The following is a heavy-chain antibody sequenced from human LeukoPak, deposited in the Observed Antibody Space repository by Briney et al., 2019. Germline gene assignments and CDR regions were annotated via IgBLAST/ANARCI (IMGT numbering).Heavy chain of an antibody. CDR1: GFTFSSYA. CDR3: AKSSDAMATGGDDAFDI. V-gene: IGHV3-23*01. J-gene: IGHJ3*02. CDR2: ISGSGGST. Sequence: PGGSLRLSCAASGFTFSSYAMSWVRQAPGKGLEWVSAISGSGGSTYYADSVKGRFTTSRDNSKNTLYLQMNSLRAEDTAVYYCAKSSDAMATGGDDAFDIWGQGTMVTVSS. D-gene: IGHD5-24*01.